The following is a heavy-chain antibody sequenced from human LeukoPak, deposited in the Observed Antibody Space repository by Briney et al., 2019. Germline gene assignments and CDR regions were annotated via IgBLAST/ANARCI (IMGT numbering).Heavy chain of an antibody. CDR1: GFTFSDSG. CDR3: ARDRYKRVWFGELLNY. Sequence: GRSLRLSCAASGFTFSDSGIHWVRQAPGKGLEWVAIISFDGSRRFYADSVRGRFTVSKDNSKNSLYLHMNSLRVEDTAVYYCARDRYKRVWFGELLNYWGQGTLVTVSS. J-gene: IGHJ4*02. V-gene: IGHV3-30*03. D-gene: IGHD3-10*01. CDR2: ISFDGSRR.